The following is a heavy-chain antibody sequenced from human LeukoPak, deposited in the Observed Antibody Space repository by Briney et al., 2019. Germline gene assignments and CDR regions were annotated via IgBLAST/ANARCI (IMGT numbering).Heavy chain of an antibody. CDR1: GFTFSSYW. V-gene: IGHV3-7*01. CDR3: AREGAAPSAVGSNWFDP. CDR2: IKQDGSEK. Sequence: PGGSLRLSCAASGFTFSSYWMSWVRQAPGKGLEWVANIKQDGSEKYYADSVKGRFTISRDNAKKSLYLQTNSLRAEDAAVYYCAREGAAPSAVGSNWFDPWGQGPLVTVSS. D-gene: IGHD6-19*01. J-gene: IGHJ5*02.